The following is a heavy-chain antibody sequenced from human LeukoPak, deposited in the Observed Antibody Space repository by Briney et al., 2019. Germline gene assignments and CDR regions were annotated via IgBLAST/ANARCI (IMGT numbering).Heavy chain of an antibody. Sequence: GGSLRLSCAASGFTFSSYAMSWVRQAPGKGLEWVSAISGSGGSTYFADSVKGRFTISRDNSKNTLYLQMNSLTAEDTAVYSCAKSDCGGDCWLIDYWGQGILVTVSS. CDR1: GFTFSSYA. V-gene: IGHV3-23*01. J-gene: IGHJ4*02. CDR2: ISGSGGST. CDR3: AKSDCGGDCWLIDY. D-gene: IGHD2-21*02.